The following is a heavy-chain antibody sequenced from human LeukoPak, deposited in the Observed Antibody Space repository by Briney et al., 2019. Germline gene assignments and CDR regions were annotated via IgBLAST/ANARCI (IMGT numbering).Heavy chain of an antibody. V-gene: IGHV3-23*01. CDR1: GFTFSVYA. J-gene: IGHJ4*02. CDR3: AKDRSYYDSSGYIYYFDY. D-gene: IGHD3-22*01. CDR2: ISGSGGST. Sequence: GGSLRLSCAAPGFTFSVYAMSWVRQAPGKGLEWVSAISGSGGSTYYADSVKGRFTISRDNSKNTLYLQMNSLRAEDTAVYYCAKDRSYYDSSGYIYYFDYWGQGTLVTVSS.